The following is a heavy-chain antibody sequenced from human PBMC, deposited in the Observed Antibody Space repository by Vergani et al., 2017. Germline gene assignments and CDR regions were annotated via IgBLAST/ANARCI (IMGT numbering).Heavy chain of an antibody. V-gene: IGHV1-69-2*01. D-gene: IGHD4-17*01. J-gene: IGHJ6*02. Sequence: EVQLVQSGAEVKKPGATMKISCKVSGYTFTDHYMHWVKQAPGKGLEWMGLVDPEDGETIDAGKFKGRVTIAADTSTDTAHLELSSLRSEDTAVYYCATPQTVTTGGMEVWGQGTTVIVSS. CDR1: GYTFTDHY. CDR3: ATPQTVTTGGMEV. CDR2: VDPEDGET.